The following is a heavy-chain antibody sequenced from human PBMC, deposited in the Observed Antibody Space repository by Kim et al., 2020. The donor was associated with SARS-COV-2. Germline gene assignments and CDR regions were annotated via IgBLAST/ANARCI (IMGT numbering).Heavy chain of an antibody. D-gene: IGHD3-10*01. J-gene: IGHJ6*02. V-gene: IGHV3-9*01. Sequence: KGRFTNSRDNAKNSLYLQMNSLRAEDTALYYCANDDYGSGSTYYYYGMDVWGQGTTVTVSS. CDR3: ANDDYGSGSTYYYYGMDV.